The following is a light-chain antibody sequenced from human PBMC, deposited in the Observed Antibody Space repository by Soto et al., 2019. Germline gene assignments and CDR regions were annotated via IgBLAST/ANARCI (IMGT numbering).Light chain of an antibody. Sequence: EIVLTQSPATLSLSPGERATLSCRASQSVRNLLAWYQQKPGQAPRLLIYDASTRAAGIPARFSGSGSETDFTLTISSLEPDDFAFYYCQQRSHRLTFGGGTKVEIK. CDR2: DAS. CDR3: QQRSHRLT. V-gene: IGKV3-11*01. CDR1: QSVRNL. J-gene: IGKJ4*01.